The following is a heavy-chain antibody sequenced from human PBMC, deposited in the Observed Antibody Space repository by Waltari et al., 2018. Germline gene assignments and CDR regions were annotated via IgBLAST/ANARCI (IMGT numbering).Heavy chain of an antibody. D-gene: IGHD3-10*01. V-gene: IGHV1-69*05. Sequence: QVQLVQSGAEVKKPGFSVQGSCKAYGGPFRSHAISWVRQAPGQGLEWMGGIIPIFGTANYAQKFQGRVTITTDESTSTAYMELSSLRSEDTAVYYCARVADYYGSGSFFDYWGQGTLVTVSS. CDR3: ARVADYYGSGSFFDY. CDR2: IIPIFGTA. J-gene: IGHJ4*02. CDR1: GGPFRSHA.